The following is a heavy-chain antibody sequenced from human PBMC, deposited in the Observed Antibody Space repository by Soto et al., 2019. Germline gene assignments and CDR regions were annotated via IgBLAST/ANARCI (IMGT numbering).Heavy chain of an antibody. CDR2: IYHSGTT. CDR3: ARDRSGAGYYGMDV. CDR1: GGSISSDY. D-gene: IGHD3-10*01. V-gene: IGHV4-59*01. J-gene: IGHJ6*02. Sequence: QVQLQESGPGLVKPSETLSLTCSVSGGSISSDYWSWIRQPPGKGLEYIGYIYHSGTTNYNPSLKSRVTISVDTSKNQFSLRLSSVTAAGTAVYYCARDRSGAGYYGMDVWGQGTTVTVSS.